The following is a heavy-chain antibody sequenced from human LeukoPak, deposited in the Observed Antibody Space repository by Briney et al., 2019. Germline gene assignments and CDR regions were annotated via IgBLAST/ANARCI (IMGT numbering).Heavy chain of an antibody. CDR1: GFTVSSHS. D-gene: IGHD3-9*01. Sequence: PGNSLRLSCAASGFTVSSHSMSWVRQAPWKGLEWVSVIYSGGSTYYADSVKGRFTISRDNSKNTLYLQMNSLRVEDTAVYYCALGLVTDYWGQGTLVTVSS. CDR3: ALGLVTDY. V-gene: IGHV3-66*01. CDR2: IYSGGST. J-gene: IGHJ4*02.